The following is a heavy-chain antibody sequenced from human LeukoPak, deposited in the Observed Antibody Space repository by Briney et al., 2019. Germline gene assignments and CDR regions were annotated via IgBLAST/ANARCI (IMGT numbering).Heavy chain of an antibody. Sequence: SETLSLTCTVSGGSISNSHYYWGWLRQPPGKGLEWIANISYSGSTYYNPSLRSRVTISVDTSKNQFSLKLASMTAADAAIFYCASVNYVDYGFDYWGQGTLVTVSS. CDR2: ISYSGST. CDR1: GGSISNSHYY. V-gene: IGHV4-39*01. D-gene: IGHD4-17*01. J-gene: IGHJ4*02. CDR3: ASVNYVDYGFDY.